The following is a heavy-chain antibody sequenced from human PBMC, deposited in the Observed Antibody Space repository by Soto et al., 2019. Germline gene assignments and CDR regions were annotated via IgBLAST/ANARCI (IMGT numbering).Heavy chain of an antibody. Sequence: QGQLVQSGPEAKKPGDPMNVSCKASGYTFSRYGISWVRQAPGQGLEWMGWISGYNGDTKYAQKVQGRVTMTIDTSTYTAYMELRSLTSDDTAIYYCAKNGQPPYYYYGMDVWGQGTTVTVSS. D-gene: IGHD2-8*01. CDR2: ISGYNGDT. CDR3: AKNGQPPYYYYGMDV. J-gene: IGHJ6*02. V-gene: IGHV1-18*01. CDR1: GYTFSRYG.